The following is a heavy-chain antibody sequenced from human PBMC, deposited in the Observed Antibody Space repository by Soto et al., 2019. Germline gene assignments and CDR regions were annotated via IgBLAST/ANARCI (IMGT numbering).Heavy chain of an antibody. Sequence: GGSLRLSCAASGFTVSTYYMSWVRQAPGKGLEWVSVIYSGGSTYYADSVKGRFTISRHNSKNTLYLQMNSLRAEDTAVYYCASMGYYYDSSGYASWGQGTLVTVSS. J-gene: IGHJ4*02. CDR2: IYSGGST. D-gene: IGHD3-22*01. V-gene: IGHV3-53*04. CDR3: ASMGYYYDSSGYAS. CDR1: GFTVSTYY.